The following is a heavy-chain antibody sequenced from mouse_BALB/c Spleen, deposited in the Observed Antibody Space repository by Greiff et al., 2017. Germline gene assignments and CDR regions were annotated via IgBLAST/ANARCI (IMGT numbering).Heavy chain of an antibody. CDR1: GYTFTDYY. V-gene: IGHV1-84*02. CDR3: ARTTGTGYYAMDY. D-gene: IGHD4-1*02. Sequence: VQRVESGPELVKPGASVKISCKASGYTFTDYYINWVKQKPGQGLEWIGWIYPGSGNTKYNEKFKGKATLTVDTSSSTAYMQLSSLTSEDTAVYFCARTTGTGYYAMDYWGQGTSVTVSS. J-gene: IGHJ4*01. CDR2: IYPGSGNT.